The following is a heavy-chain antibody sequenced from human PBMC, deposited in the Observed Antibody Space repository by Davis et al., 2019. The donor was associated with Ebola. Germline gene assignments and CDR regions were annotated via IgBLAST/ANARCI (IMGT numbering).Heavy chain of an antibody. CDR3: ARGRSLELRSFDWYDP. J-gene: IGHJ5*02. D-gene: IGHD1-7*01. CDR2: INAGNGNT. V-gene: IGHV1-18*01. CDR1: GGTFSSYA. Sequence: ASVKVSCKASGGTFSSYAISWVRQAPGQRLEWMGWINAGNGNTNYAQKLQGRVTMTTDTSTSTAYMELRSLRSDDTAVYYCARGRSLELRSFDWYDPWGQGTLVTVSS.